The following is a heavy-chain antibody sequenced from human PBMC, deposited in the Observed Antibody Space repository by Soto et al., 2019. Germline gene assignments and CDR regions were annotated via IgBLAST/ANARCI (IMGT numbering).Heavy chain of an antibody. CDR1: GGTFSSYA. D-gene: IGHD2-2*01. J-gene: IGHJ6*02. Sequence: GASVKVSCKASGGTFSSYAISWVRQAPGQGLEWMGGIIPIFGTANYAQKFQGRVTITADESTSTAYMELSSLRSEDTAVYYCARATKDCSSTSCYFGPYYYYYGMDVWGQGTTVTVSS. V-gene: IGHV1-69*13. CDR2: IIPIFGTA. CDR3: ARATKDCSSTSCYFGPYYYYYGMDV.